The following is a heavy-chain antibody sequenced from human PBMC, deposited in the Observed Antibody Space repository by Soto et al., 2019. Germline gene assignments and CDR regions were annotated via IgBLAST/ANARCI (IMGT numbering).Heavy chain of an antibody. J-gene: IGHJ3*02. CDR3: ASPARNYDFWSGYSFDI. D-gene: IGHD3-3*01. V-gene: IGHV1-3*01. Sequence: GASVKVSCKASGYTFTGYAMHWVRQAPGQRLEWMGWINAGNGNTKYSQKFQGRVTMTRNTSISTAYMELSSLRSEDTAVYYCASPARNYDFWSGYSFDIWGQGTMVTVSS. CDR1: GYTFTGYA. CDR2: INAGNGNT.